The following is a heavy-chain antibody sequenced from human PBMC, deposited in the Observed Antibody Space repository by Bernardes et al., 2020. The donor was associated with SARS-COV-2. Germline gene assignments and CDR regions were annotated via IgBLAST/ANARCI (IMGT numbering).Heavy chain of an antibody. CDR2: ISGSGGST. D-gene: IGHD4-17*01. V-gene: IGHV3-23*01. J-gene: IGHJ4*02. CDR1: GFTFSSYV. Sequence: GGSLRLSCAASGFTFSSYVMSWVRQAPGKGLEWVSGISGSGGSTNYADSVKGRFTISRDNSKNTLYLQMNSLRAEDTAVYYCAKKMDYGDYPWTSPGGGDYWGQGTLVTVSS. CDR3: AKKMDYGDYPWTSPGGGDY.